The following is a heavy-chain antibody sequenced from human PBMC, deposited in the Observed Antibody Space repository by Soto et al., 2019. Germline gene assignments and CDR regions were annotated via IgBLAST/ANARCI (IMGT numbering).Heavy chain of an antibody. CDR3: LFSSTWYLSCYAFDI. V-gene: IGHV1-3*01. D-gene: IGHD6-13*01. CDR1: GYAFTSYA. Sequence: ASLKVSCKASGYAFTSYAMHWVRQAPGQRLEWMGWINAGNGNTKYSQKFQGRVTITRDTSASTAYMELSSLRSEDTAVYYCLFSSTWYLSCYAFDIWGQGTMVTVS. CDR2: INAGNGNT. J-gene: IGHJ3*02.